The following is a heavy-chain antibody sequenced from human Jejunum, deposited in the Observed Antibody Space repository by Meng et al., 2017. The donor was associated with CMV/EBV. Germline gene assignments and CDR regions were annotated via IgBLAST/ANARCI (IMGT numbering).Heavy chain of an antibody. CDR3: AKGHPTSGWVFDL. V-gene: IGHV3-15*01. CDR1: GFTCSNAW. J-gene: IGHJ2*01. D-gene: IGHD6-19*01. CDR2: IKSKKDGEAT. Sequence: GFTCSNAWMVWVRQAPGKGLEWVGRIKSKKDGEATGYVAPVNGRFTISRVDSENTVFLQMNSLKTEDTAVYYCAKGHPTSGWVFDLWGPGTLVTVSS.